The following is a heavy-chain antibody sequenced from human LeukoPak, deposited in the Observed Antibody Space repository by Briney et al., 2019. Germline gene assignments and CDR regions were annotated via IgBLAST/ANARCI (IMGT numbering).Heavy chain of an antibody. Sequence: ASVKVSCKASGYTFTGYYIHWVRQAPGQGLECMGLINPNSGGTDYAQKFQGRVTMTRDTSISTAYMELSSLRSDDTAVYYCARDLEGYYYASGNYPQWGQGTLVTVSS. CDR3: ARDLEGYYYASGNYPQ. CDR2: INPNSGGT. CDR1: GYTFTGYY. V-gene: IGHV1-2*02. D-gene: IGHD3-10*01. J-gene: IGHJ4*02.